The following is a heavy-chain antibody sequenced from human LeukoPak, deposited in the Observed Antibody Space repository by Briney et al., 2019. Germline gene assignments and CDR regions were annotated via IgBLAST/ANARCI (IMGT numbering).Heavy chain of an antibody. D-gene: IGHD3-10*01. J-gene: IGHJ6*02. Sequence: GGSLRLSCAASGFIFSDYHMRWIRQAPGKGLEWVAYISSAASTIYYADSVKGRFTVSRDNAENSLYLQMNSLRAEDTAVYYCVRGGSGSYFYYGMDVWGQGTTVTVSS. CDR2: ISSAASTI. CDR1: GFIFSDYH. CDR3: VRGGSGSYFYYGMDV. V-gene: IGHV3-11*04.